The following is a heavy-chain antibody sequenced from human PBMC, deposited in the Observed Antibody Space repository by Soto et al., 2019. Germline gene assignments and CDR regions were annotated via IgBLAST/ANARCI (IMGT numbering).Heavy chain of an antibody. D-gene: IGHD3-3*01. J-gene: IGHJ6*02. CDR3: ARDKPVEWLSSYYYYYGMDV. CDR2: INPNSGGT. V-gene: IGHV1-2*02. Sequence: SVKVSCKASGYTFTGYYMHWVRQAPVQGLEWMGWINPNSGGTNYAQKFQGRVTMTRDTSISTAYMELSRLRSDDTAVYYCARDKPVEWLSSYYYYYGMDVWGQGTTVTVSS. CDR1: GYTFTGYY.